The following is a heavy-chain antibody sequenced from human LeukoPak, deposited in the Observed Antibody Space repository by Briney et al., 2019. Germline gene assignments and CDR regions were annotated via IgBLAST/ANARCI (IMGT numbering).Heavy chain of an antibody. CDR3: ARDSSGYYFKSSWYFDL. V-gene: IGHV1-2*02. Sequence: ASGKVSCKASGYTFTGYYMHWVRQAPGQGLEWMGWINPNSGGTNYAQKFQGRVTMTRDTSISTAYMELSRLRSDDTAVYYCARDSSGYYFKSSWYFDLWGRGTLVTVSS. CDR2: INPNSGGT. J-gene: IGHJ2*01. D-gene: IGHD3-22*01. CDR1: GYTFTGYY.